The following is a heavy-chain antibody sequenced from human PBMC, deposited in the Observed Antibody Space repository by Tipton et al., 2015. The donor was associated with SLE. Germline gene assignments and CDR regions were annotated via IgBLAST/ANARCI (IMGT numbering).Heavy chain of an antibody. J-gene: IGHJ3*02. CDR1: GGSISSGGYS. D-gene: IGHD1-26*01. V-gene: IGHV4-30-2*01. Sequence: TLSLTCAVSGGSISSGGYSWSWIRQPPGKGLEWIGYIYHSGSTYYNPSLKSRVTISVDRSKNQFSLKLSSVTAADTAVYYCARGSGGTYCDAFDIWGQGKLVTVSS. CDR2: IYHSGST. CDR3: ARGSGGTYCDAFDI.